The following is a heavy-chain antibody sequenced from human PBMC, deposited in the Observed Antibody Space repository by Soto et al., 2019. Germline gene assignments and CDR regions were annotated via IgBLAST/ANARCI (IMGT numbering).Heavy chain of an antibody. J-gene: IGHJ5*02. D-gene: IGHD3-3*02. CDR1: GFTFSTYV. V-gene: IGHV3-48*01. CDR2: IGSSSSTI. CDR3: ARVSDYIFSYGPNWFDP. Sequence: PGGSLRLSCAASGFTFSTYVMSWVRQAPGKGPEWVSYIGSSSSTIYYADSVKGRFTISRDNAKNTLYLQMNSLRAEDTAVYYCARVSDYIFSYGPNWFDPWGQGTLVTVSS.